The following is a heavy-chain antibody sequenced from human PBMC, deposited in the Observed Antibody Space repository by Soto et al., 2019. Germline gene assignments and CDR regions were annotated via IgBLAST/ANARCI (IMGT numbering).Heavy chain of an antibody. V-gene: IGHV3-20*01. D-gene: IGHD6-6*01. CDR2: VNWNGGGT. CDR3: ARTIVARAAKDAFAF. Sequence: EVQLVESGGRVVPPGGSLRLSCAASGFTFDDYGMSWVRQVPGKGLEWVCGVNWNGGGTGFADSVKGRFTVSRDNSKNSLDLQMNSLRADDTALYHSARTIVARAAKDAFAFWGEGTMVTVSS. CDR1: GFTFDDYG. J-gene: IGHJ3*01.